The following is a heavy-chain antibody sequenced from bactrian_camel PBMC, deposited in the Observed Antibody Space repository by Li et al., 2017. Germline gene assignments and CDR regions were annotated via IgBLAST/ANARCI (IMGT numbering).Heavy chain of an antibody. D-gene: IGHD3*01. J-gene: IGHJ6*01. CDR2: IDRDGTT. CDR1: GHTDSIDSLIT. V-gene: IGHV3S53*01. Sequence: QVQLVESGGDSVQAGGTLRLSCVASGHTDSIDSLITMGWLRQAPGKEREGVAVIDRDGTTAYADSVKGRSTISKDIAKNTVHLQMNSLKTEDTATYYCAAEVGVSGYCIPGGLVFGHWDQGTQVTVS. CDR3: AAEVGVSGYCIPGGLVFGH.